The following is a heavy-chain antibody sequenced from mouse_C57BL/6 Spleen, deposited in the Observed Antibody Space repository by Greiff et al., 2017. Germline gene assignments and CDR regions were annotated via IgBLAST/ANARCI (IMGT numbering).Heavy chain of an antibody. D-gene: IGHD1-1*01. J-gene: IGHJ4*01. CDR3: TRDYYGSTLYAMDY. Sequence: VQLQQSGAELVRPGASVTLSCKASGYTFTDYEMHWVKQTPVHGLEWIGAIDPETGGHAYNQQFQGKAILTADKSSSTAYMVLRIMTSEDSAVDYCTRDYYGSTLYAMDYWGQGTSVTVSS. CDR1: GYTFTDYE. CDR2: IDPETGGH. V-gene: IGHV1-15*01.